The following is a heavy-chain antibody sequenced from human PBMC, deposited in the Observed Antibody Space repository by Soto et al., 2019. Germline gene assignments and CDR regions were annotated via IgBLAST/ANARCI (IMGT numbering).Heavy chain of an antibody. J-gene: IGHJ4*02. CDR3: AKGGRQWLVTSDFNY. V-gene: IGHV3-30*18. CDR2: VSHDGRNT. CDR1: GFTFSDYA. D-gene: IGHD6-19*01. Sequence: VQLVESGGGVVQPGRSLRLSCAASGFTFSDYAMHWVRQAPGKGLEWVAVVSHDGRNTHYADSVKGRFTISRDSSKNTVWLERTSLRAEDTAVYYCAKGGRQWLVTSDFNYWGQGALVTVSS.